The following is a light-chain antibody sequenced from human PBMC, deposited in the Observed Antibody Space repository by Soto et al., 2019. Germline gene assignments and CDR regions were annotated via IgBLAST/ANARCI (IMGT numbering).Light chain of an antibody. CDR1: SSDVGAFNY. CDR3: CSSVSGSIYV. Sequence: QSALTQPASVSGSPGQSITISCTGTSSDVGAFNYVSWYLQYPGKAPKLMIYEVGNRPSGVSNRFSGSKSGNTASLTISGLQAEDEADYYCCSSVSGSIYVFGTGTQLTVL. J-gene: IGLJ1*01. V-gene: IGLV2-14*01. CDR2: EVG.